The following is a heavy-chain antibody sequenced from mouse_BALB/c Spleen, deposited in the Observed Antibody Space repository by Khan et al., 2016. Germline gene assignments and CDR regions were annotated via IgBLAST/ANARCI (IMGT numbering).Heavy chain of an antibody. D-gene: IGHD3-2*01. J-gene: IGHJ3*01. CDR1: GYTFSSYW. CDR3: TRVDTTGYAWFAY. Sequence: VQLQQSGTVLARPGASVKMSCKASGYTFSSYWMHGVKQRPGQGLEWIGVIYPGNSDATYNQKFKGKAELTAVTSTSTAYMELSSLTNEDSAGYYCTRVDTTGYAWFAYWGQVTLVTVSA. V-gene: IGHV1-5*01. CDR2: IYPGNSDA.